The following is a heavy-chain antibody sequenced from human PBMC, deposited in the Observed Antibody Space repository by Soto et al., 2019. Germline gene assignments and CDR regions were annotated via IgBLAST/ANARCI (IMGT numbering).Heavy chain of an antibody. D-gene: IGHD7-27*01. V-gene: IGHV3-7*01. CDR3: ARDHWGFAF. Sequence: GGSLRLSCAASGFTFSSYWMHWVRQVPGKGLEWVANIKQDGSEIYYVDSVKGRFTVSRDNAKNSLFLHMNSLRADDTAVYYCARDHWGFAFWGEGTLVTVSS. CDR1: GFTFSSYW. J-gene: IGHJ4*02. CDR2: IKQDGSEI.